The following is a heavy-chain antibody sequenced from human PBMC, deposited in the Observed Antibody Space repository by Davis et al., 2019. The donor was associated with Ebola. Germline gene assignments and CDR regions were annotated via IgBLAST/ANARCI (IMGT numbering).Heavy chain of an antibody. Sequence: GGSLRLSCAASGFIFRDYALHWVHQAPGSGLEWVAFISYTGSNRYYAASVKGRFTVSRDNSQKTLYLEMNSLRAEDTSLYYCARVHCLSASCYYPTGYFDYWGQGTLVTVSS. CDR3: ARVHCLSASCYYPTGYFDY. D-gene: IGHD2-2*01. CDR1: GFIFRDYA. V-gene: IGHV3-30-3*01. J-gene: IGHJ4*02. CDR2: ISYTGSNR.